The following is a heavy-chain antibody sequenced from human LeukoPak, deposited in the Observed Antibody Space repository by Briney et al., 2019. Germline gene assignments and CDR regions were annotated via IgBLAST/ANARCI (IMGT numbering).Heavy chain of an antibody. CDR2: INGDGTTI. CDR3: TRRVDAARWYDP. V-gene: IGHV3-74*01. J-gene: IGHJ5*02. CDR1: GFTFSSYW. D-gene: IGHD2-8*01. Sequence: PGGSLRLSCAASGFTFSSYWMHWVRQAPGEGLVWVSRINGDGTTISYAGSVKGRFTISRGNAKNTLYLQMNSLRAEDTAIYYCTRRVDAARWYDPWGQGTLVTVSS.